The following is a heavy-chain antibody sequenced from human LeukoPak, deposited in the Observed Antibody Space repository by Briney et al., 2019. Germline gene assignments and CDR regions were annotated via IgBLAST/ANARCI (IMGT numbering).Heavy chain of an antibody. V-gene: IGHV3-21*01. J-gene: IGHJ6*02. Sequence: GGSLRLSCAASGFTFSSHSMNWVRQAPGKGLEWVSSISSSSSYIYYADSVKGRFTISRDNAKNSLYLQMNSLRAEDTAVYYCARGGYSSSSGYYYYGMDVWGQGTTVTVSS. CDR3: ARGGYSSSSGYYYYGMDV. CDR1: GFTFSSHS. D-gene: IGHD6-6*01. CDR2: ISSSSSYI.